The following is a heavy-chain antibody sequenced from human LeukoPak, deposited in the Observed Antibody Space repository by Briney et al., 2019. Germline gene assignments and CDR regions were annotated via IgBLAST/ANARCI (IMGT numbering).Heavy chain of an antibody. D-gene: IGHD2-21*02. CDR1: GFTFSTYG. CDR3: AKDVSGGDCPDY. CDR2: ISGSGGST. V-gene: IGHV3-23*01. Sequence: GGSLRLSCAASGFTFSTYGMNWVRQAPGKGLEWVSAISGSGGSTYYADSVKGRFTISRDNSKNTLYLQMNSLRAEDTAVYYCAKDVSGGDCPDYWGQGTLVTVSS. J-gene: IGHJ4*02.